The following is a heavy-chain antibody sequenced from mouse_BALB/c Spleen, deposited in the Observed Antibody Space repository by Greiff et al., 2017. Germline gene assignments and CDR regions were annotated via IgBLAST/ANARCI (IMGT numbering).Heavy chain of an antibody. CDR2: INPSSGYT. CDR1: GYTFTSYT. Sequence: QVQLQQSGAELARPGASVKMSCKASGYTFTSYTMHWVKQRPGQGLEWIGYINPSSGYTNYNQKFKDKATLTADKSSSTAYMQLSSLTSEDSAVYYCARKETYGNYGVYFDYWGQGTTLTVAS. J-gene: IGHJ2*01. CDR3: ARKETYGNYGVYFDY. V-gene: IGHV1-4*01. D-gene: IGHD2-10*02.